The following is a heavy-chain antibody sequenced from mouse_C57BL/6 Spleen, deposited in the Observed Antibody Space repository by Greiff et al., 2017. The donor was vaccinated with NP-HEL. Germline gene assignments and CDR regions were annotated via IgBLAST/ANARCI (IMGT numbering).Heavy chain of an antibody. J-gene: IGHJ3*01. CDR3: ERGGYYGSSTWFAY. CDR1: GYTFTSYW. CDR2: IDPSDSYT. V-gene: IGHV1-69*01. Sequence: QVQLQQPGAELVMPGASVKLSCKASGYTFTSYWMHWVKQRPGQGLEWIGEIDPSDSYTNYNQKFKGKSTLTVDKSSSTAYMQLSRLTSEDSAVYYCERGGYYGSSTWFAYWGQGTLVTVSA. D-gene: IGHD1-1*01.